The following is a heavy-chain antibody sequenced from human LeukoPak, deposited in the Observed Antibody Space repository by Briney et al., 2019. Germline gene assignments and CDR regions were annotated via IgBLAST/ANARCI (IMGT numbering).Heavy chain of an antibody. CDR1: GGTFSSSA. V-gene: IGHV1-69*05. CDR2: IIPIFGTA. CDR3: AREVGSSLKYYFDY. J-gene: IGHJ4*02. Sequence: SVKVSCKASGGTFSSSAISWVRQAPGQGLEWMGSIIPIFGTANYAQKFQGRVTITTDESTSTAYMELSRLRSEDTAVYYCAREVGSSLKYYFDYWGQGTLVTVSS. D-gene: IGHD1-26*01.